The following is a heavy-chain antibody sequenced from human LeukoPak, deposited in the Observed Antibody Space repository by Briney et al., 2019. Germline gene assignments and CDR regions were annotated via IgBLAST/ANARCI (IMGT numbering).Heavy chain of an antibody. D-gene: IGHD5-12*01. J-gene: IGHJ4*02. V-gene: IGHV4-59*01. Sequence: SETLSLTCTVAGGSISSYYWSWIRQPPGKGLEWIGYIYYSGSTNYNPSLKSRVTISVDTSKNQFSLKLSSVTAADTAVYYCARAGGYSGYVSVWGQGTLVTVSS. CDR2: IYYSGST. CDR3: ARAGGYSGYVSV. CDR1: GGSISSYY.